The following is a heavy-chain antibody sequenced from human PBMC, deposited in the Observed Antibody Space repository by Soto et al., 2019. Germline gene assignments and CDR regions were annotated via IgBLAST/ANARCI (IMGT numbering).Heavy chain of an antibody. CDR3: ARGYSSSWYSPYNWFDP. J-gene: IGHJ5*02. V-gene: IGHV1-69*02. D-gene: IGHD6-13*01. CDR1: GGTFSSYT. CDR2: IIPILGIA. Sequence: ASVKVSCKASGGTFSSYTISWVRQAPGQGLEWMGRIIPILGIANYAQKFQGRVTITADKSTSTAYMELSSLRSEDTAVYYCARGYSSSWYSPYNWFDPWGQGTLVTVSS.